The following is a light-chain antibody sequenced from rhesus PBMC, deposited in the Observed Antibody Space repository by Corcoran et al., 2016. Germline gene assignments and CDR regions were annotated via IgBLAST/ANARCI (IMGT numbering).Light chain of an antibody. CDR1: QGISSY. J-gene: IGKJ4*01. CDR3: QQRTSYPLT. CDR2: DAS. Sequence: DIQLTQSPSSLSASVGDRVTITCRASQGISSYLAWYQQNPGKAPKLLIYDASNLQSGVPSRCSGGGSGTDFTLTISSLQPEEFAVYYWQQRTSYPLTFGGGTKVEIK. V-gene: IGKV1-38*01.